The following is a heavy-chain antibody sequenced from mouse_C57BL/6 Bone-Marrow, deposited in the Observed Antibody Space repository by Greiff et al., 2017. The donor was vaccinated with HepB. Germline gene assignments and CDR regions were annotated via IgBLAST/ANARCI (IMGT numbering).Heavy chain of an antibody. CDR2: IRNKANGYTT. J-gene: IGHJ1*03. D-gene: IGHD1-1*01. V-gene: IGHV7-3*01. CDR1: GFTFSSYT. CDR3: ARYYYGSSPYWYFDV. Sequence: DVKLVESGGGLVKPGGSLKLSCAASGFTFSSYTMSWVRQTPGKALEWLGFIRNKANGYTTEYSASVKGRFTISRDNSQSILYLQMNALRAEDSATYYCARYYYGSSPYWYFDVWGTGTTVTVSS.